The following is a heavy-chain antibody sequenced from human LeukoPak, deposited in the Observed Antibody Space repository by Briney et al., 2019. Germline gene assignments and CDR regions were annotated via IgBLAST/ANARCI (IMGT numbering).Heavy chain of an antibody. J-gene: IGHJ4*02. Sequence: IPSETLSLTCTVSGGSVSSGSYYWSWIRQPPGKGLEWIGYIYYSGSTNYNPSLESRVTISVDTSKNQFSLKLSSVTAADTAVYYCAGWGAVGATFDYWGQGTLVTVSS. D-gene: IGHD1-26*01. V-gene: IGHV4-61*01. CDR3: AGWGAVGATFDY. CDR2: IYYSGST. CDR1: GGSVSSGSYY.